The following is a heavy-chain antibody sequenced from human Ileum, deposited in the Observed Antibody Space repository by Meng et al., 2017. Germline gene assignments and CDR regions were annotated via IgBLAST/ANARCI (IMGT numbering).Heavy chain of an antibody. J-gene: IGHJ4*02. D-gene: IGHD1-14*01. CDR2: FHHSGSA. Sequence: VQLQQSGPGLLRPSETLSLTCTFSGVSVNSGFYYWNWVRQPPGKGLEFIGSFHHSGSAHYNASLEGRVTMSLDTSKNQFSLRLTSVTAADSALYYCTGGPDSAKSGYWGQGTLVTVSS. CDR3: TGGPDSAKSGY. CDR1: GVSVNSGFYY. V-gene: IGHV4-61*01.